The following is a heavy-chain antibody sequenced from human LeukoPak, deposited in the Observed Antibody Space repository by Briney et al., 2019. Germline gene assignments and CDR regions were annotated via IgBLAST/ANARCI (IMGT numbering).Heavy chain of an antibody. V-gene: IGHV3-23*01. J-gene: IGHJ6*02. CDR1: GFSFSMYS. Sequence: GSLRLSCAASGFSFSMYSMNWVRQAPGKGLEWVSAISGSGGSTYYADSVKGRFTISRDNSKNTLYLQMNSLRAEDTAVYYCAKGEVTASYYYYGMDVWGQGTTVTVSS. CDR3: AKGEVTASYYYYGMDV. D-gene: IGHD2-21*02. CDR2: ISGSGGST.